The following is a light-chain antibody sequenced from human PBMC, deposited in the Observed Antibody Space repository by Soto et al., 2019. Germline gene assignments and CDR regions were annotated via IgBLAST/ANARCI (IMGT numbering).Light chain of an antibody. V-gene: IGLV2-14*01. CDR3: RSSTSSSTVV. CDR1: SSDVGGYNY. CDR2: DVS. Sequence: QSALTQPASVSGSPGQSITISCTGTSSDVGGYNYVSWYQQHPGKAPKLMIYDVSNRPSGVSNRFSGSKSGNTASLTISGLQADDDAYYYCRSSTSSSTVVFGGGTKLTVL. J-gene: IGLJ2*01.